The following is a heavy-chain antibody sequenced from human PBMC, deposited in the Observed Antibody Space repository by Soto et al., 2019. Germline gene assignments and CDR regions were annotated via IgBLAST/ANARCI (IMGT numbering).Heavy chain of an antibody. J-gene: IGHJ5*02. CDR1: GLTFSSSA. CDR2: ISGSGGST. Sequence: GWSLKLSCAASGLTFSSSAMSWVRQAPGKGLEWVSAISGSGGSTYYADSVKGRFTISRDNSKNTLYLQMNSLRAEDTAVYYCAKGGWNNCFDPWGQGTLVTVSS. V-gene: IGHV3-23*01. CDR3: AKGGWNNCFDP. D-gene: IGHD6-19*01.